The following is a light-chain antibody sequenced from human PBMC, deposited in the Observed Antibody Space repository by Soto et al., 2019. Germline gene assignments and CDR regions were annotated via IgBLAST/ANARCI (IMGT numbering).Light chain of an antibody. J-gene: IGKJ4*01. V-gene: IGKV1-5*01. CDR2: GAS. CDR3: QQYNSYSLT. Sequence: DIQMTQSPSTLSASVGDRVTITCRASQSVTSSFAWYQQKPGKAPKLLIYGASNLESGVPSRFSGSAPGTEFTLTISILQPDDFATYYCQQYNSYSLTFGGGTTVEIK. CDR1: QSVTSS.